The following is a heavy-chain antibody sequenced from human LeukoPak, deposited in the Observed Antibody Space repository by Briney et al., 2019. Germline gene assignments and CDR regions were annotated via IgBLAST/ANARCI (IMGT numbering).Heavy chain of an antibody. V-gene: IGHV3-23*01. Sequence: GGSLRLSCAASGFTFSSYAMSWVRQAPGKGLEWVSAISGSGGSTYYADSVKGRFTISRDNSMNTLYLQMNSLRAEDTAVYYCAKDREYSSSVSGYWGQGTLVTVSS. CDR2: ISGSGGST. CDR1: GFTFSSYA. J-gene: IGHJ4*02. D-gene: IGHD6-6*01. CDR3: AKDREYSSSVSGY.